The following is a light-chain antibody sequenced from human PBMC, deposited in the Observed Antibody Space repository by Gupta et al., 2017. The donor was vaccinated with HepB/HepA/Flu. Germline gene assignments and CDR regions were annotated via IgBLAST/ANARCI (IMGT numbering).Light chain of an antibody. V-gene: IGKV3-11*01. Sequence: DIVLTQSPATLSSSPGERATLSCRASQSVGNYLAWYQHKLGQAPRLLIYDAAKRATGIPARFSGSGSGTDFTLTISSLEPEDFAVYYCQQRHNWPPSLTFGGGTKVEIK. CDR2: DAA. CDR1: QSVGNY. CDR3: QQRHNWPPSLT. J-gene: IGKJ4*01.